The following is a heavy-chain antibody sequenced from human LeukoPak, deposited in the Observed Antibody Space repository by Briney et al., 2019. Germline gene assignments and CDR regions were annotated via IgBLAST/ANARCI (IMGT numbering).Heavy chain of an antibody. CDR3: ARVYYGSGSYYNHFDY. V-gene: IGHV1-18*04. Sequence: ASVKVSCKASGYTFTSYGISWVRQAPGQGLEWMGWISAYNGNTNYAQKLQGRVTTTTDTSTSTAYMELRSLRSDDTAVYYCARVYYGSGSYYNHFDYWGQGTLVTVSS. CDR2: ISAYNGNT. D-gene: IGHD3-10*01. CDR1: GYTFTSYG. J-gene: IGHJ4*02.